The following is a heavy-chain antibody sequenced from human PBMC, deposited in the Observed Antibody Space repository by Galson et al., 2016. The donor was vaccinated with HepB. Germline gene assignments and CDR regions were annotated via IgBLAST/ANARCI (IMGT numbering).Heavy chain of an antibody. CDR2: ISGNGAST. D-gene: IGHD2-2*02. Sequence: SLRLSCAASGFALSSYAMSWVRQAPGKGLEWVSVISGNGASTYYADSVKGRFTISRDNSKNTLYLQVNSLRVEDTAIYYCARGRTTSCNSAFDIWGQGTMVTVSS. J-gene: IGHJ3*02. V-gene: IGHV3-23*01. CDR3: ARGRTTSCNSAFDI. CDR1: GFALSSYA.